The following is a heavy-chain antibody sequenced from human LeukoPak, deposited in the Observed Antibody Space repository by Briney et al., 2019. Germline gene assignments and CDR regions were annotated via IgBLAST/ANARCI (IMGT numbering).Heavy chain of an antibody. V-gene: IGHV1-46*01. CDR2: IDPRGGST. CDR3: ARDNTAAGPFDY. D-gene: IGHD6-13*01. CDR1: GYTFTSYY. J-gene: IGHJ4*02. Sequence: ASVKVSCKASGYTFTSYYMQWVRQAPGQGLEWMGIIDPRGGSTSYAQKFQGRVTMTRDTSTSTVYMDLSSLRSEDTAVYYCARDNTAAGPFDYWGQGTLVTVSS.